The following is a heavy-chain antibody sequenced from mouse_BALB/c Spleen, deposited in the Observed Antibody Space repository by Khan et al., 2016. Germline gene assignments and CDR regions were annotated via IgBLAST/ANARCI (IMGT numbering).Heavy chain of an antibody. D-gene: IGHD2-1*01. CDR2: IDPVNGNP. V-gene: IGHV14-3*02. J-gene: IGHJ4*01. CDR3: ACGGICYGPYCPMDF. CDR1: GFNIKDSY. Sequence: VQLQQSGAELVKPGASVKLSCTASGFNIKDSYIHWMKQRPEQGLEWIGRIDPVNGNPAYDQKFQGKATITADTSSNTAYLQLSSLTSEDTAVDYGACGGICYGPYCPMDFWGQGTSVTVSS.